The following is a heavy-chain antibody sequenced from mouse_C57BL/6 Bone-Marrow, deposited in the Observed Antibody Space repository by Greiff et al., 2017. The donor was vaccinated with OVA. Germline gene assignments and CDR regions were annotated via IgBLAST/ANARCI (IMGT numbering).Heavy chain of an antibody. J-gene: IGHJ4*01. Sequence: QVHVKQPGAELVKPGASVKMSCKASGYTFTSYWITWVKQRPGQGLEWIGDIYPGSGSTNYNEKFKSKATLTVDTSSSTAYMQLSSLTSEDSAVYYGARRGSIYDGYSYAMDDWGQGTSVTVSS. D-gene: IGHD2-3*01. CDR2: IYPGSGST. CDR1: GYTFTSYW. V-gene: IGHV1-55*01. CDR3: ARRGSIYDGYSYAMDD.